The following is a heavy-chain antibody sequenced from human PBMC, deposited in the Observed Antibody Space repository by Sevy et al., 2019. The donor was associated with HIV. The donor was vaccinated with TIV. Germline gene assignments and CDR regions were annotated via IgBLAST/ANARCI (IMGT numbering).Heavy chain of an antibody. D-gene: IGHD3-22*01. CDR3: AKQPYDSGVYQFDY. V-gene: IGHV3-23*01. J-gene: IGHJ4*02. CDR1: GFTLSSYV. CDR2: ISGSGGST. Sequence: GGSLRLSCAASGFTLSSYVMSWVRQAPGKGLECITIISGSGGSTYYADSVKGRFTISGDNSKNTLYLQMNRLSVEETAVYYCAKQPYDSGVYQFDYWGQGTLVTVSS.